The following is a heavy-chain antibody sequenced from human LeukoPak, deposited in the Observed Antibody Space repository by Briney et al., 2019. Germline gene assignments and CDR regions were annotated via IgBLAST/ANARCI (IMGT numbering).Heavy chain of an antibody. CDR1: GFTFSRYA. Sequence: GGSLRLSCADSGFTFSRYAMSGVRQAPGKGLEWVSAISGSGGSTYYADSVKRRFTISRDNSKNTLYLQMNSLRAEDTDVYYCAKTKVYDSSGYYYLLGYYFDYWGQGTLVTVSS. V-gene: IGHV3-23*01. CDR2: ISGSGGST. D-gene: IGHD3-22*01. CDR3: AKTKVYDSSGYYYLLGYYFDY. J-gene: IGHJ4*02.